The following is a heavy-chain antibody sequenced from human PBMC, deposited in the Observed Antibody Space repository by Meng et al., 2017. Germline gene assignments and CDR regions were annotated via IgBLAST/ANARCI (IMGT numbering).Heavy chain of an antibody. CDR2: ITKDGSRK. Sequence: VGSGGNVVPPGRSLTLSCAASGLILSNNEKHWVRQAPGKGLEWVACITKDGSRKYYLGSVRGRFTISRDNSKNTLYLEMNSLRSEDTALYYCARDFDYWGQGTLVTVSS. CDR1: GLILSNNE. J-gene: IGHJ4*02. V-gene: IGHV3-30*16. CDR3: ARDFDY.